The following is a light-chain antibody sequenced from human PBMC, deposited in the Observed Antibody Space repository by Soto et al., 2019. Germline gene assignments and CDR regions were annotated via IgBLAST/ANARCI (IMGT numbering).Light chain of an antibody. CDR1: SSDVGGYNS. CDR2: EVS. CDR3: SSYTTCSTLLYV. J-gene: IGLJ1*01. Sequence: QSALTQPASVSGSPGQSITISCTGTSSDVGGYNSVSWYQQHPGKAPKLMIYEVSNRPSGVSNRFSGSKSGNPASLTISGLPAEDEADYYCSSYTTCSTLLYVFGTGTKVTVL. V-gene: IGLV2-14*01.